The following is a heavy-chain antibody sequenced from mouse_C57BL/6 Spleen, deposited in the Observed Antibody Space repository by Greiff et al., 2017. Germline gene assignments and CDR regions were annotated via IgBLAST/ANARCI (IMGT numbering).Heavy chain of an antibody. D-gene: IGHD4-1*01. V-gene: IGHV1-64*01. CDR2: IHPNSGST. CDR3: ARDWDGVSFDV. CDR1: GYTFTSYW. J-gene: IGHJ1*03. Sequence: QVQLQQPGAELVKPGASVKLSCKASGYTFTSYWMHWVKQRPGQGLEWIGMIHPNSGSTNYNEKFKSKATLTVDKSSSTAYMQLSSLTSEDSAVYYGARDWDGVSFDVWGTGTTVTVSS.